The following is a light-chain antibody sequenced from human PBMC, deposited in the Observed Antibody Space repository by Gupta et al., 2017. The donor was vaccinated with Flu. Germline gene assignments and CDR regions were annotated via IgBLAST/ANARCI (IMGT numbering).Light chain of an antibody. J-gene: IGLJ2*01. Sequence: SYVLTQPPSVSVAPGQTARITCGGNNIGSKSVHWYQQKPGQAPVLVVYDVSDRPSGIPERFSGSNSGNTATLTISRVEAGDEADYYCQVWDSSSDHVVFGGGTKLTVL. V-gene: IGLV3-21*02. CDR2: DVS. CDR1: NIGSKS. CDR3: QVWDSSSDHVV.